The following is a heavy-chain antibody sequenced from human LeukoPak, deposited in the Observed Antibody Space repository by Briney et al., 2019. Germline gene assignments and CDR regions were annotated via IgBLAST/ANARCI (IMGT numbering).Heavy chain of an antibody. V-gene: IGHV3-7*04. CDR3: ARGGLYWHI. CDR1: GFTVTSYD. Sequence: GGSLRLSCAASGFTVTSYDMSWVRQAPGKGLEWVANIKQDGSEKNYVDSVKGRFTISRDNAKNSLYLQMNSLRAEDTALYYCARGGLYWHIWGQGTMVTVSS. CDR2: IKQDGSEK. D-gene: IGHD2-15*01. J-gene: IGHJ3*02.